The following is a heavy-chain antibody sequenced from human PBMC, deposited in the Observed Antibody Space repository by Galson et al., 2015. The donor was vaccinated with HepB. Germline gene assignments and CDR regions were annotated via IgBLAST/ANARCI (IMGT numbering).Heavy chain of an antibody. V-gene: IGHV1-8*01. J-gene: IGHJ3*02. CDR3: ARGLAIDDGAFDI. CDR2: MNPNSGNT. D-gene: IGHD3-3*01. Sequence: SCKASGYTFTSYDINWVRQATGQGLEWMGWMNPNSGNTGYAQKFQGRVTMTRNTSISTAYMELSSLRSEDTAVYYCARGLAIDDGAFDIWGQGTMVTVSS. CDR1: GYTFTSYD.